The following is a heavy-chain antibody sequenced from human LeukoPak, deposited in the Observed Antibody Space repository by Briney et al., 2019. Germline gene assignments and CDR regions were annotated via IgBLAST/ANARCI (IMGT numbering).Heavy chain of an antibody. Sequence: SETLSLTCAVSGGSFSGYYSSWIRHPPGKGRGWSGEINHSGSTNYNPPLQSRVTISVDASKNQFSLKLSSVTAADTPVYYCARVGPTDYYDSSGYYLTWFDPWGQGTLVTVSS. J-gene: IGHJ5*02. D-gene: IGHD3-22*01. V-gene: IGHV4-34*01. CDR2: INHSGST. CDR3: ARVGPTDYYDSSGYYLTWFDP. CDR1: GGSFSGYY.